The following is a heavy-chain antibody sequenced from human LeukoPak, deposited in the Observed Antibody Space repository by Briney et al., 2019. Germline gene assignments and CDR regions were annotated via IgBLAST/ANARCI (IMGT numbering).Heavy chain of an antibody. Sequence: SVKVSCKASGGTCSSYAISWVRQAPGQGLEWMGGIIPIFGTANYAQKFQGRVTITADKSTSTAYMELSSLRSDDTAVYYRARDSSDSGSSYYWGQGTLVTVSS. V-gene: IGHV1-69*06. CDR3: ARDSSDSGSSYY. J-gene: IGHJ4*02. CDR1: GGTCSSYA. D-gene: IGHD1-26*01. CDR2: IIPIFGTA.